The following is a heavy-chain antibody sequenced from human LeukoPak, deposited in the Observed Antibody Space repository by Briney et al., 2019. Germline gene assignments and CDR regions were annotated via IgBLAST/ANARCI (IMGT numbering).Heavy chain of an antibody. V-gene: IGHV3-7*03. Sequence: PGGSLRLSCAASGFTFSSYWMSWVRQAPRKGLEWVANINKDGGEKYYVDSVKGRFTISRDNAKNSLYLQMNSLRADDTAVYYCVKDPPPRYSGSPPAYWGQGTLVTVSS. J-gene: IGHJ4*02. CDR1: GFTFSSYW. CDR2: INKDGGEK. CDR3: VKDPPPRYSGSPPAY. D-gene: IGHD1-26*01.